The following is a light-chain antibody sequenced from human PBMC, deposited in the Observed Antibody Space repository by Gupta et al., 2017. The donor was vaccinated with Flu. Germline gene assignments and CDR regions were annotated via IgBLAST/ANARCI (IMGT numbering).Light chain of an antibody. CDR1: QSISSY. CDR2: AAS. J-gene: IGKJ2*03. V-gene: IGKV1-39*01. CDR3: QQSYSTPRS. Sequence: IQLPQSPSSLSASVGDRVTITCRASQSISSYLNWYQQKPGKAPKLLIYAASSLQSGVPSRFSGSGSGTDFTLTISSLKPEDFATYYCQQSYSTPRSFGQGTKLEIK.